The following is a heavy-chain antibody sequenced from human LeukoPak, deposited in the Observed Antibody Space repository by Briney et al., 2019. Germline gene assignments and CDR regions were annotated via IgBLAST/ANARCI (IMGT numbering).Heavy chain of an antibody. V-gene: IGHV3-23*01. D-gene: IGHD3-9*01. Sequence: PGGSLRLSCAASGFTFSSYAMSWVRQAPGKGLEWVSAISGSATSSFYADSVKGRFTISRDNSKNTLYLQMNSLRAEDTAVYYCARANPYYDILTGPFDPWGQGTLVTVSS. J-gene: IGHJ5*02. CDR2: ISGSATSS. CDR1: GFTFSSYA. CDR3: ARANPYYDILTGPFDP.